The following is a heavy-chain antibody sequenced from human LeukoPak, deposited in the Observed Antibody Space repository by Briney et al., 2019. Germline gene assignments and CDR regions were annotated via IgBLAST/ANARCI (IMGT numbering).Heavy chain of an antibody. CDR3: ASGDGDSGYDPDFDY. D-gene: IGHD5-12*01. V-gene: IGHV3-23*01. CDR2: ISGSGGST. Sequence: PGGSLRLSCEASGFTFTSYAMSWVRQAPGKGLEWVSTISGSGGSTYYADSVKGRFTISRDNAKNSLYLQMNSLRAEDTAVYYCASGDGDSGYDPDFDYWGQGTLVTVSS. J-gene: IGHJ4*02. CDR1: GFTFTSYA.